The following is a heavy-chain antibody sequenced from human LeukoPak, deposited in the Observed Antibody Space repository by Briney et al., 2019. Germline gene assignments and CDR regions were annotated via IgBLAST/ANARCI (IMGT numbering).Heavy chain of an antibody. CDR3: AKDGRIQLWFRSDY. CDR1: GFTFSSYG. D-gene: IGHD5-18*01. J-gene: IGHJ4*02. CDR2: ISSDGSNK. Sequence: GGSLRLSCAASGFTFSSYGMHWVRQAPGKGLEWVAVISSDGSNKYYADSVKGRFTISRDNSKNTLYLQMNSLRAEDTAVYYCAKDGRIQLWFRSDYWGQGTLVTVSS. V-gene: IGHV3-30*18.